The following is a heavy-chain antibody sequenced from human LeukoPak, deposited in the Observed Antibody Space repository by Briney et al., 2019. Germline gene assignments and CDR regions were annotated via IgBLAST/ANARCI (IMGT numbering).Heavy chain of an antibody. D-gene: IGHD3-3*01. CDR1: GYSTSNGYY. J-gene: IGHJ5*02. CDR2: VFRSGST. Sequence: SETLSLDCTVSGYSTSNGYYWGWIRQPPEKGLEWIGAVFRSGSTFYNPSLKSRVTISIDTSKNQFSLKLNSVTAADTAVYYCARVPHGETVCGVLLYHFDPWGQGTLVTVSS. CDR3: ARVPHGETVCGVLLYHFDP. V-gene: IGHV4-38-2*02.